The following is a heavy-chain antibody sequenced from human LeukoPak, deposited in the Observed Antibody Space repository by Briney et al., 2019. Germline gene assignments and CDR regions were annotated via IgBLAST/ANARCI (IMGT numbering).Heavy chain of an antibody. Sequence: GGSLSLSCAASAFTFSSSPMTWVRQSPGKGLERVSSIDTGIGATYYADSVKGRFTISRDNSKNRVYLQMSSLRDDDTAVYYCAKGGISSTGLEAWGQGTLVTVSS. CDR1: AFTFSSSP. V-gene: IGHV3-23*05. CDR2: IDTGIGAT. D-gene: IGHD1-1*01. CDR3: AKGGISSTGLEA. J-gene: IGHJ5*02.